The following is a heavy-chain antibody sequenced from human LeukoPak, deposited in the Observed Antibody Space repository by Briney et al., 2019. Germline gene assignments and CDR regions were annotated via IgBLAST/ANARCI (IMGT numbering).Heavy chain of an antibody. D-gene: IGHD3-10*01. Sequence: GGSLRLSCSASGFNFGEYGLSWVRQAPGKGLEWVGFIRSKAYGGAAEYAASGTGRFTISRDDSKSIAYLQMDSLKTEDTAVYYCTRLIIRGVTQIDYWGQGTLLTVSS. CDR1: GFNFGEYG. V-gene: IGHV3-49*04. CDR2: IRSKAYGGAA. CDR3: TRLIIRGVTQIDY. J-gene: IGHJ4*02.